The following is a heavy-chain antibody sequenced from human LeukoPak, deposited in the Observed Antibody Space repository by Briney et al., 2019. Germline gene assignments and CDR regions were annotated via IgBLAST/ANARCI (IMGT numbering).Heavy chain of an antibody. Sequence: GGSLRLSCAASGFTFSSYSMNWVRQAPGKGLEWVSYISSSSSTIYYADSVKGRFTISRDNAKNSLYLQMNSLRAEDTAVYYCAREWSGYSFDYWGQGDLVAVSS. CDR3: AREWSGYSFDY. D-gene: IGHD5-18*01. CDR1: GFTFSSYS. J-gene: IGHJ4*02. V-gene: IGHV3-48*01. CDR2: ISSSSSTI.